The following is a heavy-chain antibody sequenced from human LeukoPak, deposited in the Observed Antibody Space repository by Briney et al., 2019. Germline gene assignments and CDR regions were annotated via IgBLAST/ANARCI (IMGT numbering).Heavy chain of an antibody. D-gene: IGHD5-18*01. CDR2: TRYDGSNK. Sequence: GGSLRLTCAASGFTFSSYGMDWVRQAPGKGLEWGAFTRYDGSNKYYADSVKGRFTISRDNSKNTLYLQMNSLRAEDTAVYYCAKREYSYGDYWGQGTLVTVSS. CDR1: GFTFSSYG. V-gene: IGHV3-30*02. CDR3: AKREYSYGDY. J-gene: IGHJ4*02.